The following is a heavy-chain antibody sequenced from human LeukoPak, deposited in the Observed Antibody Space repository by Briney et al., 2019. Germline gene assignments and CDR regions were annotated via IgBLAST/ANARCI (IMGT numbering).Heavy chain of an antibody. Sequence: PGGSLRLSCAASGFIFSRYWMSWVRQAPGKGLEWVANIKQDADEKYYVDSVKGRFTISRDNAKNTLYLQMNSLRAEDTAVYYCARGGPEYFQHWGQGTLVTVSS. CDR3: ARGGPEYFQH. J-gene: IGHJ1*01. V-gene: IGHV3-7*01. CDR1: GFIFSRYW. CDR2: IKQDADEK.